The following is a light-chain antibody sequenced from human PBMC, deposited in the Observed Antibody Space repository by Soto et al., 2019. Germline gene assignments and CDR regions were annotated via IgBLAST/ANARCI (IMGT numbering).Light chain of an antibody. CDR2: ANS. CDR1: SSNIAAGYD. Sequence: QSVLTQPPSVSGAPGQRVTMSCTGSSSNIAAGYDVHWYQQLPGTAPKVLIYANSHRPSGVPDRFSGSQSGTSASLAITGLQAEDEADYYCQSYDSSLSGSVVFGGGTKVTVL. CDR3: QSYDSSLSGSVV. V-gene: IGLV1-40*01. J-gene: IGLJ2*01.